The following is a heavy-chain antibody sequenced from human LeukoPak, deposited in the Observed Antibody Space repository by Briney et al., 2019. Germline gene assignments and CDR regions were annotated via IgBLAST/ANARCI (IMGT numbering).Heavy chain of an antibody. CDR3: ARERSGDSSGFYPGYGFDI. J-gene: IGHJ3*02. CDR1: GYTFTGYG. Sequence: SVNVSCKPSGYTFTGYGLCWVRQAPGQGLEWMGWISAYTGNTNYTHIPQGRVTLTTDTSTTTAYMELRSLRSDDPAVYYCARERSGDSSGFYPGYGFDIWGQGTMVTVSS. CDR2: ISAYTGNT. D-gene: IGHD3-22*01. V-gene: IGHV1-18*01.